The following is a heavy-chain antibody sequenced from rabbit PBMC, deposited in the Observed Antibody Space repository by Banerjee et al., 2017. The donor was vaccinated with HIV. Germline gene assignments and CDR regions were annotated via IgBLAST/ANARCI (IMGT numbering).Heavy chain of an antibody. CDR3: ARGYKDMDL. CDR2: IYAGSSVTT. D-gene: IGHD1-1*01. Sequence: QSLEESGGDLVKPGASLTLTCTASGFSFSSNYWMCWVRQAPGKGLEWIACIYAGSSVTTYYASWVNGRFSISKTSSTTVTLQMTSLTVADTATYFCARGYKDMDLWGQGTLVTVS. CDR1: GFSFSSNYW. V-gene: IGHV1S40*01. J-gene: IGHJ6*01.